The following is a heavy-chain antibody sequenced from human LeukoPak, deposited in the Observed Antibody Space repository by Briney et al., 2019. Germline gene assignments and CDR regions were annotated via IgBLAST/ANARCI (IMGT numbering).Heavy chain of an antibody. Sequence: SETLSLTCTVSGGSISSYYWSWIRQPPGKGLEWIGYIYYSGSTNYNPSLKSRVTISVDTSKNQFSLNLSSVTAADTAVYYCAREFSDSSGYYPLWGQGTLVTVSS. J-gene: IGHJ4*02. D-gene: IGHD3-22*01. CDR1: GGSISSYY. CDR3: AREFSDSSGYYPL. CDR2: IYYSGST. V-gene: IGHV4-59*01.